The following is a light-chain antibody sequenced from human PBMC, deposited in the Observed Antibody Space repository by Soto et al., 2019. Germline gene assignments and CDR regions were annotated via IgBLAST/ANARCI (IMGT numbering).Light chain of an antibody. CDR3: QQYAGSRT. CDR1: QSVSSSY. V-gene: IGKV3-20*01. Sequence: EIVLTQSPGTLSLSPGERATLSCRASQSVSSSYLAWYQQKPGQAPRLLIYGASSRATGIPDRFSGSGSGTDFTLTISRLEPEDFAVYYCQQYAGSRTFGQGTKGGYQ. J-gene: IGKJ1*01. CDR2: GAS.